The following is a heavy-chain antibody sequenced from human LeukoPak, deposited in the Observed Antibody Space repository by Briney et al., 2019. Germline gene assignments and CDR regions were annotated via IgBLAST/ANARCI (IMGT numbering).Heavy chain of an antibody. CDR1: GYNFNNYW. CDR2: IWPGDSDT. D-gene: IGHD3-9*01. CDR3: ARQYYDVLTGFYIHFDY. V-gene: IGHV5-51*01. J-gene: IGHJ4*02. Sequence: GESLKISCKGSGYNFNNYWIGWVRQMPGKGLEWMGIIWPGDSDTRYSPSFKGQVTISVDKSISTTYLQWSSLKASDTAIYYCARQYYDVLTGFYIHFDYWGQGTLVTVSS.